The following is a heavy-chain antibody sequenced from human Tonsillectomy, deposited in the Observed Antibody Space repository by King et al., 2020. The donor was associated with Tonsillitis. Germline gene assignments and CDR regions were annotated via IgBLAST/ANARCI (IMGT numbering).Heavy chain of an antibody. Sequence: VQLVESGGGVVQPGRSLRLSCAASGFTFSNYAMHWVRQAPGKGLEWVTVISYDGSTKYYADSVKGRFSISRDNSKNTLYLQMNSLRAEDTAVYYYAREGFPLTSGDYYYFDYWGQGTLVTVSS. CDR1: GFTFSNYA. J-gene: IGHJ4*02. V-gene: IGHV3-30*04. D-gene: IGHD1-26*01. CDR2: ISYDGSTK. CDR3: AREGFPLTSGDYYYFDY.